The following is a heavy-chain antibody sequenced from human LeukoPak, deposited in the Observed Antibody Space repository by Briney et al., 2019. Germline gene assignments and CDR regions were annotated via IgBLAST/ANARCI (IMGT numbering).Heavy chain of an antibody. D-gene: IGHD3-22*01. V-gene: IGHV4-39*01. CDR1: GGSISSGGYY. Sequence: SQTLSLTCTVSGGSISSGGYYWGWIRQPPGKGLEWIGSIYHGGSTYYNPSLKSRVTISVDTSKNQFSLKLSSVTAADTAVYYCARQGGAYYYDSSGYCDYWGQGTLVTVSS. CDR2: IYHGGST. J-gene: IGHJ4*02. CDR3: ARQGGAYYYDSSGYCDY.